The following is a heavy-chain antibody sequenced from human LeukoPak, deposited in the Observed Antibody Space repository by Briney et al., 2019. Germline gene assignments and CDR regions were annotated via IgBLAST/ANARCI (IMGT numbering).Heavy chain of an antibody. D-gene: IGHD5-18*01. CDR3: ARVVDTHFDY. CDR1: GFTFSSYW. Sequence: GGSLRLSCAASGFTFSSYWMHWVRQGPGKGLVRVSRIKSDGSTTTYADSVKGRFTISRDNAKNTLYLQMNSLRAEDTAVYYCARVVDTHFDYWGQGTLVTVSS. V-gene: IGHV3-74*01. J-gene: IGHJ4*02. CDR2: IKSDGSTT.